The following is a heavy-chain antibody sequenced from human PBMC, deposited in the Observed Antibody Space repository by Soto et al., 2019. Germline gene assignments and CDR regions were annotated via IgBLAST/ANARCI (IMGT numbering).Heavy chain of an antibody. Sequence: QVQLQESGPGLVKPSETLSLTCTVSGDSMIYYYWTWIRQTPGKGLEWIGYIYYSGITAYNPYLKSRVTMSVDTTKNQFSLKLSSVDAADTADYYCARQGGGSQNGWFDSWGQGVLVTVSS. CDR1: GDSMIYYY. CDR3: ARQGGGSQNGWFDS. J-gene: IGHJ5*01. V-gene: IGHV4-59*08. CDR2: IYYSGIT. D-gene: IGHD3-16*01.